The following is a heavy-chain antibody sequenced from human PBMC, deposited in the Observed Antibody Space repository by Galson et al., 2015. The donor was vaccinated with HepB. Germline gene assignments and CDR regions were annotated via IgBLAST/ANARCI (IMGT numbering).Heavy chain of an antibody. CDR1: GGTFSSYT. V-gene: IGHV1-69*02. J-gene: IGHJ4*02. D-gene: IGHD6-19*01. CDR3: ARSYGIAVAGTPPFDY. Sequence: SVKVSCKASGGTFSSYTISWVRQAPGQGLEWMGRIIPILGIANYAQKFQGRVTIAADKSTSTAYMELGSLRSEDTAVYYCARSYGIAVAGTPPFDYWGQGTLVTVSS. CDR2: IIPILGIA.